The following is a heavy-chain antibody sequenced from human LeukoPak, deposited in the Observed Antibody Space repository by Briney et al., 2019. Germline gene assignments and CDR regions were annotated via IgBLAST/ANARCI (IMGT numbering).Heavy chain of an antibody. D-gene: IGHD3-3*01. V-gene: IGHV4-59*08. Sequence: SEALSLTCTVSGGSISSYYWSWIRQPPGKGLEWIGYIYYSGSTNYNPSLKSRVTISVDTSKNQFSLKLSSVTAADTAVYYCARYLSSFGVVIIRDDAFDIWGQGTMVTVSS. CDR3: ARYLSSFGVVIIRDDAFDI. CDR1: GGSISSYY. J-gene: IGHJ3*02. CDR2: IYYSGST.